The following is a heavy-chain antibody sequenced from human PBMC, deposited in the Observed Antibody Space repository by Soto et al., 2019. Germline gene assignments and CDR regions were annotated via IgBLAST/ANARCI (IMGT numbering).Heavy chain of an antibody. CDR2: IYPGDSYT. V-gene: IGHV5-51*01. CDR3: VGHGKLSSTTNYFKS. Sequence: GESLKLSCEGSGYRFTSYWLAWVRQIPGKGLECMGIIYPGDSYTRYSPSFQGQVTISVNKSINIAYLQWRTLRASDTAIYYCVGHGKLSSTTNYFKSWRQGARVTVYS. D-gene: IGHD1-1*01. CDR1: GYRFTSYW. J-gene: IGHJ4*02.